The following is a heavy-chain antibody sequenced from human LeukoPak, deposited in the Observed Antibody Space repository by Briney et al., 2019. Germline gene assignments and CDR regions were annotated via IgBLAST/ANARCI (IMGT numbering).Heavy chain of an antibody. CDR3: ARGRKVVGEFWRPYYYHYMDV. Sequence: RASVKVSCKASGYTFTSYYMHWVRQAPGQGLEWMGIINPSGGSTSYAQKFQGRVTMTRDTSTSTVYMELSSLRSEDTAVYYCARGRKVVGEFWRPYYYHYMDVWGKGTTVTVSS. V-gene: IGHV1-46*01. CDR1: GYTFTSYY. D-gene: IGHD3-10*01. CDR2: INPSGGST. J-gene: IGHJ6*03.